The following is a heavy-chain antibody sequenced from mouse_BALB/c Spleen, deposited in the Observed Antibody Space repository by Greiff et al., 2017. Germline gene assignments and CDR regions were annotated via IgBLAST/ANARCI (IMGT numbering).Heavy chain of an antibody. CDR1: GFSLTSYG. CDR3: ARNGLYYDYDEVGMDY. V-gene: IGHV2-2*02. D-gene: IGHD2-4*01. J-gene: IGHJ4*01. CDR2: IWSGGST. Sequence: QVQLKESGPGLVQPSQSLSITCTVSGFSLTSYGVHWVRQSPGKGLEWLGVIWSGGSTDYNAAFISRLSISKDNSKSQVFFKMNSLQANDTAIYYCARNGLYYDYDEVGMDYWGQGTSVTVSS.